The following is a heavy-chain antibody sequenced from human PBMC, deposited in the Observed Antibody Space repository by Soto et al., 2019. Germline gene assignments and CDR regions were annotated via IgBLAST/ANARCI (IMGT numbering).Heavy chain of an antibody. D-gene: IGHD6-13*01. CDR1: GFTFSHYW. V-gene: IGHV3-66*01. Sequence: GSLRLSCVASGFTFSHYWISWVRQAPGKGLEWVSVIYSAGSTDFADSVKGRFTISRDNSKNTLYLQMSSLRAEDTAVYYCARVPSSSYHYFDYWGQGTLVTVSS. J-gene: IGHJ4*02. CDR3: ARVPSSSYHYFDY. CDR2: IYSAGST.